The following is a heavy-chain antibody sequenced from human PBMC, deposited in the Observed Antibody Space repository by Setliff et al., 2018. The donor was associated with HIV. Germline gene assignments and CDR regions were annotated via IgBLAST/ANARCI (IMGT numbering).Heavy chain of an antibody. D-gene: IGHD3-22*01. CDR1: GYSISSGYY. Sequence: SETLSLTCPVSGYSISSGYYWGWIRQPPGRGLEWIGAIHHSGNTYYNPSLKSRVTISVDTSKNQFSLKLNSVTTADTAVYYCARSRTSSGYYGVTGYGMDVWGQGTTVTVSS. V-gene: IGHV4-38-2*01. CDR2: IHHSGNT. CDR3: ARSRTSSGYYGVTGYGMDV. J-gene: IGHJ6*02.